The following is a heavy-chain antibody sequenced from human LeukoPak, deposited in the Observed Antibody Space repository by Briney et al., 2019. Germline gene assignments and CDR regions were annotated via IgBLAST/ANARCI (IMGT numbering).Heavy chain of an antibody. CDR2: IYSGGST. CDR1: GFTVSSNY. V-gene: IGHV3-53*01. Sequence: GGSLRLSCAASGFTVSSNYMSWVRQAPGKGLEWVSVIYSGGSTYYADSVKGRFTISRDNSKNTLYLQMNSLRAEDTAVYYCAREYYGSGSYPLVAWGQGTLVTVSS. CDR3: AREYYGSGSYPLVA. J-gene: IGHJ5*02. D-gene: IGHD3-10*01.